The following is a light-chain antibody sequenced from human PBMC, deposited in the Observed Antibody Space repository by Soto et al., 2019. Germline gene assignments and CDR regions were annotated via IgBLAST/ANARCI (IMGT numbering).Light chain of an antibody. Sequence: EIVLTQSPGTLSLSPGERATLSCRASQSVSSNSLAWYQQKPDQAPRLLIYDASSRATGIPDRFSGSGSGTDFTLTISRLEPEDFAVYYCQLYGSSPQTFGGGTKVEIE. CDR1: QSVSSNS. CDR3: QLYGSSPQT. J-gene: IGKJ4*01. V-gene: IGKV3-20*01. CDR2: DAS.